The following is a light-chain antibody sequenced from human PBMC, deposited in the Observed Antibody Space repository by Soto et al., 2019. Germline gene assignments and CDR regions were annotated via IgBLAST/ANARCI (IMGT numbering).Light chain of an antibody. V-gene: IGKV3-15*01. CDR3: QQYNTWPRT. Sequence: EIVMTQSPATLSVYPGERATLSCRASQSVSSTLAWYQQKPGQAPRLLIYGASTRATGIPARFSGSGSGTEFTLTISSLQSEDFAVYYCQQYNTWPRTFGQGTKVEIK. CDR2: GAS. J-gene: IGKJ1*01. CDR1: QSVSST.